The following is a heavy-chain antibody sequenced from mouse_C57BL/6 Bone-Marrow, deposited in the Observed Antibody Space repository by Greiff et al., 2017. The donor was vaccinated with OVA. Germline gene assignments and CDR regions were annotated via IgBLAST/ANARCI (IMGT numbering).Heavy chain of an antibody. V-gene: IGHV1-55*01. D-gene: IGHD1-1*01. CDR2: IYPGSGST. CDR3: ASRYYGSSWYFDV. Sequence: QVQLQQPGAELVKPGASVTMSCKASGYTFTSYWITWVKQRPGQGLEWIGDIYPGSGSTNYNEKFKSKATLTVDTSSSTAYMQLSSLTSEDSAVYDCASRYYGSSWYFDVWGTGTTVTVSS. CDR1: GYTFTSYW. J-gene: IGHJ1*03.